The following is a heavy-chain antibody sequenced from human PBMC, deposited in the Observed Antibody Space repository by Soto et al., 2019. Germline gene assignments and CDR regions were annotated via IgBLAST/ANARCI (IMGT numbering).Heavy chain of an antibody. J-gene: IGHJ6*02. CDR2: IDPSDSYT. D-gene: IGHD6-19*01. CDR1: GYSFTSYW. CDR3: ARLAVGQWLPFGRYYYYGMDV. Sequence: GESLKISCKGSGYSFTSYWISWVRQMPGKGLEWMGRIDPSDSYTNYSPSFQGHVTISADKSISTAYLQWSSLKASDTAMYYCARLAVGQWLPFGRYYYYGMDVWDQGTTVTVS. V-gene: IGHV5-10-1*01.